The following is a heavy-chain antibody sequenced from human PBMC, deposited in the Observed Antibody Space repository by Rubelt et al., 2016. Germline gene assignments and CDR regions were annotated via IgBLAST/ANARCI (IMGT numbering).Heavy chain of an antibody. V-gene: IGHV3-7*01. CDR2: INPDGSEK. CDR3: AREVSKRFFYYYGMDV. Sequence: VQLVESGGGVVQPGGSLRLSCAASGFTFSRYWMNWVRQAPGKGLEWVANINPDGSEKYFVDSVKGRLTISRDNAKNSLYVQMNSLRAEDTAVYYCAREVSKRFFYYYGMDVWGQGTTVTVSS. CDR1: GFTFSRYW. D-gene: IGHD2-2*01. J-gene: IGHJ6*02.